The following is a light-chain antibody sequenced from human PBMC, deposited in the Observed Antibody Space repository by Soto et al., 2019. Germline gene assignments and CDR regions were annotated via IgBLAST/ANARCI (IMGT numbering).Light chain of an antibody. CDR3: QQYGSSPRGWT. CDR1: QSVSSSY. V-gene: IGKV3-20*01. Sequence: EIVLTQSPGTLSLSPGERATLSCRASQSVSSSYLAWYQQKPGQAPRLLIYGASSMATGIPDRFSGSGSGTDFTLTISRLEPEDFAVYYCQQYGSSPRGWTFGQGTKVEIK. CDR2: GAS. J-gene: IGKJ1*01.